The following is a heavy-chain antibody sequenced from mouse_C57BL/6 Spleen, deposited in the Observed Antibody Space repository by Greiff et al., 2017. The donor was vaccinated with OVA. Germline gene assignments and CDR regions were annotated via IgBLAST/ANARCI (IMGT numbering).Heavy chain of an antibody. Sequence: ESGPGLVKPSQSLSLTCSVTGYSITSGYCWNWIRQFPGNKLEWMGYISYDGSNNYNPSLKNRISITRDTSKNQFFLKLNSVTTEDTATYYCASNWDGYFDVWGTGTTVTVSS. V-gene: IGHV3-6*01. D-gene: IGHD4-1*01. CDR2: ISYDGSN. J-gene: IGHJ1*03. CDR1: GYSITSGYC. CDR3: ASNWDGYFDV.